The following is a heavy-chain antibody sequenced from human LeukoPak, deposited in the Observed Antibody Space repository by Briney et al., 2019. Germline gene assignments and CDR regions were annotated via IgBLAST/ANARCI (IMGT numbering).Heavy chain of an antibody. Sequence: ASVKVSCKASGYSLTGYYIHWVRQAPGQGLEWMGRINPNSGGTNYAQRFQGRVTMTRDTSVSTAYMELSSLRSDDTAVYYCARADTGDYWGQGTLVTVSS. D-gene: IGHD5-18*01. V-gene: IGHV1-2*06. J-gene: IGHJ4*02. CDR2: INPNSGGT. CDR3: ARADTGDY. CDR1: GYSLTGYY.